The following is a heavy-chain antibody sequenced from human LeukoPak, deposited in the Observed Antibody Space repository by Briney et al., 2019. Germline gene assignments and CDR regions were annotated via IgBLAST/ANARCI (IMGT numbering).Heavy chain of an antibody. V-gene: IGHV4-39*02. CDR3: ARDTYYYDSSGYPPRFDY. CDR2: IYYSGST. J-gene: IGHJ4*02. CDR1: GGSISSSSYY. Sequence: SETLSLTCTVSGGSISSSSYYWGWIRQPPGKGLEWIGSIYYSGSTYYNPSLKSRVTISVDTSKNQFSLKLSSVTAADTAVYYCARDTYYYDSSGYPPRFDYWGRGTLVTVSS. D-gene: IGHD3-22*01.